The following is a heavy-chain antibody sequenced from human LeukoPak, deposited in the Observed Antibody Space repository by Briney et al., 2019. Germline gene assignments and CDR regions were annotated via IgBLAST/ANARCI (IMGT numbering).Heavy chain of an antibody. CDR3: ARVRDGYNTY. CDR2: ISSSSSYI. CDR1: GFTFSSYS. Sequence: GGSLRLACAASGFTFSSYSMNWVRQAAGKGLEWVSSISSSSSYIYYADSVKGRFTISRDNAKNSLYLQMNSLRAEDTAVYYCARVRDGYNTYWGQGNLVTVSS. V-gene: IGHV3-21*01. D-gene: IGHD5-24*01. J-gene: IGHJ4*02.